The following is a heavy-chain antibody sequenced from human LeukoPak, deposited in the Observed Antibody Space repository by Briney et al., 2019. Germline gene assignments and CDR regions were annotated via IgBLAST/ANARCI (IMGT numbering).Heavy chain of an antibody. D-gene: IGHD1-26*01. CDR2: IPILDIP. J-gene: IGHJ4*02. CDR3: ARQIVGATFGSLDY. Sequence: IPILDIPNYAQKFQGRVTITADKSTSTAYMELSSLRSEDTAVYYCARQIVGATFGSLDYWGQGTLVTVSS. V-gene: IGHV1-69*02.